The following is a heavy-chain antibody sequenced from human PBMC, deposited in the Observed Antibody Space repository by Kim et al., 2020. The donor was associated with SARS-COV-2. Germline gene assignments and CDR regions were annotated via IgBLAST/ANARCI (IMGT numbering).Heavy chain of an antibody. V-gene: IGHV3-21*01. CDR2: ISSSSSYI. CDR3: ARDLYCSSTSCYWSFGYGDSLYYYYGMDV. D-gene: IGHD2-2*01. J-gene: IGHJ6*02. Sequence: GGSLRLSCAASGFTFSSYSMNWVRQAPGKGLEWVSSISSSSSYIYYADSEKGRFTISRDNAKNSLYLQMNSLRAEDTAVYYFARDLYCSSTSCYWSFGYGDSLYYYYGMDVWGQGTTVTVSS. CDR1: GFTFSSYS.